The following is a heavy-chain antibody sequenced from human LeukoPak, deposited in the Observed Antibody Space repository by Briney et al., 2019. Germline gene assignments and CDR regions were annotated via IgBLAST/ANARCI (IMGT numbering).Heavy chain of an antibody. CDR3: ARDLRGGEPDYFDY. CDR1: GFTFSSYS. V-gene: IGHV3-48*04. D-gene: IGHD3-16*01. CDR2: ISSSSSTI. Sequence: GGSLRLSCAASGFTFSSYSMNWVRQAPGKGLEWVSYISSSSSTIYYADSVKGRFTISRDNAKNSLYLQMNSLRAEDTAVYYCARDLRGGEPDYFDYWGQGTLVTVSS. J-gene: IGHJ4*02.